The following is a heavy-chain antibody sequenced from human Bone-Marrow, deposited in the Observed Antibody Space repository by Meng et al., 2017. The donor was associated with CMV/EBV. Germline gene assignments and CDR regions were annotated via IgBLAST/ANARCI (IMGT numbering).Heavy chain of an antibody. J-gene: IGHJ4*02. V-gene: IGHV4-39*01. CDR2: IYYSGST. CDR3: ARHLDYDFWSGYYTQSGYFDY. Sequence: GSLRLSCAVSGGSISSSSYYWGWIRQPPGKGLEWIGSIYYSGSTYYNPSLKSRVTISVDTPKTQFALKLSSVTAADPAVYYCARHLDYDFWSGYYTQSGYFDYWGQGTLVTVSS. D-gene: IGHD3-3*01. CDR1: GGSISSSSYY.